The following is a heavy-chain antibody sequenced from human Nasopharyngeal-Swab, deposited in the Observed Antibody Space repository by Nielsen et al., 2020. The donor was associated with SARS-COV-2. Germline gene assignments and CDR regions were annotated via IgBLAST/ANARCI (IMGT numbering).Heavy chain of an antibody. CDR2: IKQDGSGK. D-gene: IGHD6-6*01. CDR3: ARVAIAARDIDY. J-gene: IGHJ4*02. V-gene: IGHV3-7*05. Sequence: VRQMPGKGLEWVANIKQDGSGKYYVDSVKGRFTISRDNAKNSLYLQMNSLRAEDTAVYYCARVAIAARDIDYWGQGTLVTVSS.